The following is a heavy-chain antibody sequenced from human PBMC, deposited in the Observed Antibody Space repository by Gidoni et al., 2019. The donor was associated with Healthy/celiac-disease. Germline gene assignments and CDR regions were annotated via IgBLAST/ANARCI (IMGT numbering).Heavy chain of an antibody. CDR2: IRSKAYGGTT. Sequence: EVQLVESWGGLVQPGRSLRLSCTASGFTFGDYAMSWVRQSPGKGLEWVGFIRSKAYGGTTEYAASVKGRFTISRDDSKSIAYLQMNSLKTEDTAVYYCTRDSYPIGYCSSTSCYGMDAFDIWGQGTMVTVSS. CDR3: TRDSYPIGYCSSTSCYGMDAFDI. J-gene: IGHJ3*02. D-gene: IGHD2-2*01. CDR1: GFTFGDYA. V-gene: IGHV3-49*04.